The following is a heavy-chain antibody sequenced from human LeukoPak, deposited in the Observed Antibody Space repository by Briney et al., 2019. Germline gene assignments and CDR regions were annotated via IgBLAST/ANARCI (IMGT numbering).Heavy chain of an antibody. Sequence: ASVKVSCKASDYTFNKYGISWVRQAPGQGLEWMGWISCYNGDTRYAQKFQGRVTMTRDTSASTVHMELWSLTPDDTAVYYCARDPSNTSGYNVYFDYWAQGVLVTVSS. CDR1: DYTFNKYG. V-gene: IGHV1-18*01. D-gene: IGHD2-2*02. J-gene: IGHJ4*02. CDR2: ISCYNGDT. CDR3: ARDPSNTSGYNVYFDY.